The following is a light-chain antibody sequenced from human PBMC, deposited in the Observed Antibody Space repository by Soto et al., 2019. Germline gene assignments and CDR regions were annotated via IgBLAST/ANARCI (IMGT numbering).Light chain of an antibody. CDR3: SSYTSSSTLVV. CDR2: DVS. CDR1: SSDVGGYNY. J-gene: IGLJ2*01. V-gene: IGLV2-14*01. Sequence: QSALTQPASVSGSPGQSITISCTGTSSDVGGYNYVSWYQQHPGKAPKLMIYDVSNRPSGVSNRFSGSKSGNTASLTISGLQADDEADYYCSSYTSSSTLVVFGGGTKLTVI.